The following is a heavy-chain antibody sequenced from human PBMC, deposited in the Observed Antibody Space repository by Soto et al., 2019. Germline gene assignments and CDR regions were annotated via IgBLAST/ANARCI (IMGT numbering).Heavy chain of an antibody. CDR2: IWYDGSNK. CDR1: GFTFSSYG. J-gene: IGHJ6*02. V-gene: IGHV3-33*01. D-gene: IGHD3-10*01. CDR3: ARYSVEGWFGELYGNYYYGMDV. Sequence: GGSLRLSCAASGFTFSSYGMHWVRQAPGKGLEWVAVIWYDGSNKYYADSVKGRFTISRDNSKNTLYLQMNSLRAEDTAVYYCARYSVEGWFGELYGNYYYGMDVWGQGTTVTVSS.